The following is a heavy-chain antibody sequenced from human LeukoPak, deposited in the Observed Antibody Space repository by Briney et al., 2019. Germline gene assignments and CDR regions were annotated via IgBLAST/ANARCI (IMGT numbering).Heavy chain of an antibody. D-gene: IGHD6-13*01. CDR2: IKQDGGET. Sequence: GGSLRLSCAASGFTFSSYWMSWVRQAPGKGLEWVANIKQDGGETYYVDSVKGRFTISRDNTKNSLDLQMNSLRAEDTAVYYCARGPQQLVDHGDYWGQGTLVTVSS. J-gene: IGHJ4*02. V-gene: IGHV3-7*01. CDR3: ARGPQQLVDHGDY. CDR1: GFTFSSYW.